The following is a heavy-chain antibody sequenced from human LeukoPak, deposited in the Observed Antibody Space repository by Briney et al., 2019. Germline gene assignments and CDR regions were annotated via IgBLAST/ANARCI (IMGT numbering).Heavy chain of an antibody. CDR3: ARDRTMEPNYDILTGPDY. D-gene: IGHD3-9*01. CDR1: GFTFSSYS. Sequence: GGPLRLSCAASGFTFSSYSMNWVRQAPGKGLEWVSSISSSSSYIYYADSVKGRFTISRDNAKNSLYLQMNSLRAEDTAVYYCARDRTMEPNYDILTGPDYWGQGTLVTVSS. CDR2: ISSSSSYI. V-gene: IGHV3-21*01. J-gene: IGHJ4*02.